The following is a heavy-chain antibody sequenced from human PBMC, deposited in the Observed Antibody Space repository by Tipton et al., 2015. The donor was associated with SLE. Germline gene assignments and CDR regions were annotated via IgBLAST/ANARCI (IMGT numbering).Heavy chain of an antibody. CDR1: GDSISSRSYH. V-gene: IGHV4-61*05. CDR2: IYYSGST. CDR3: AKHRYWFDP. Sequence: TLSLTCTVSGDSISSRSYHWGWIRQPPGKGLEWIGYIYYSGSTNYNPSLKSRVTISVDTSKNQFSLKLSSVTAADTAVYYCAKHRYWFDPWGQGTLVTVSS. J-gene: IGHJ5*02.